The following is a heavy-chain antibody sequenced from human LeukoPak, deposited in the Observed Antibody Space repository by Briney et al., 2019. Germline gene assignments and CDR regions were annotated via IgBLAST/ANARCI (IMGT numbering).Heavy chain of an antibody. CDR2: VKGDGSHT. CDR3: ARSEYEYGYGHWGLDV. D-gene: IGHD3-16*01. J-gene: IGHJ6*02. V-gene: IGHV3-74*01. Sequence: PGGSLRLSCAASGLTFTTHWMHWVRQAPGKGLVWVSRVKGDGSHTNYAESVTGRCTISRDNAKNTVYLQMNSLRAEDTAVYYCARSEYEYGYGHWGLDVWGQGTRSPSP. CDR1: GLTFTTHW.